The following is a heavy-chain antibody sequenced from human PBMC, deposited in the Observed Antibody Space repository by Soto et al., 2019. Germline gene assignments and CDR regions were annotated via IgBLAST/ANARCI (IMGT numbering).Heavy chain of an antibody. V-gene: IGHV4-39*01. Sequence: SETLSLTCTVSGGSISSSSYYWGWIRHPPGKGLEWIGSIYYSGSTYYNPSLKSRVTISVDTSKNQFSLKLSSVTAADTAVYYCARQNDYIGQGFDYWGQGTLVTVSS. D-gene: IGHD3-16*01. CDR3: ARQNDYIGQGFDY. J-gene: IGHJ4*02. CDR1: GGSISSSSYY. CDR2: IYYSGST.